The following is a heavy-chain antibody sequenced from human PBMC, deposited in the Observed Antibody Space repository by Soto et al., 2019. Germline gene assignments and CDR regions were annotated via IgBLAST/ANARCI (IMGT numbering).Heavy chain of an antibody. CDR1: GYTFTSYD. V-gene: IGHV1-8*01. CDR3: ARGWEYHDAFDI. J-gene: IGHJ3*02. CDR2: MNPNSGNT. D-gene: IGHD1-26*01. Sequence: GASVKVSCKASGYTFTSYDINWVRQATGQGLEWMGWMNPNSGNTGYAQKFQGRVTMTRNTSISTAYMELSSLRSEDTAVYYCARGWEYHDAFDIWGQGTLVTVSS.